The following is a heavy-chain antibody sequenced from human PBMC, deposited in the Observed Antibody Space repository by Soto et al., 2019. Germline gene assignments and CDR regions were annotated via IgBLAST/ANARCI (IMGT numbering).Heavy chain of an antibody. CDR2: IYYSGSA. J-gene: IGHJ4*02. CDR3: ARRERTIDY. V-gene: IGHV4-39*01. CDR1: GGSISSNNYY. D-gene: IGHD1-1*01. Sequence: QLQLQESGPGLVKPSETLSLTCTVSGGSISSNNYYWGWIRQPPGKGLEWIGSIYYSGSAYYNPSLKSRVTISVDTSKNQFSLKLTSVTAADTAVYYCARRERTIDYWGQGTLVTVSS.